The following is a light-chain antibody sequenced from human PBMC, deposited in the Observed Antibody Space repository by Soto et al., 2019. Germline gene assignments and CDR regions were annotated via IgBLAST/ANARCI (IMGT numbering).Light chain of an antibody. CDR2: DVS. CDR1: QDIRGA. Sequence: PLTPSPSSFFASVGDRGTLTFRASQDIRGALAWYQQKPGKAPKILIYDVSTLESGVPSRFSGSSSGTDFTLTISSLQPVDFATYYCQQFNSYPITFGQGTRLEIK. CDR3: QQFNSYPIT. J-gene: IGKJ5*01. V-gene: IGKV1-13*02.